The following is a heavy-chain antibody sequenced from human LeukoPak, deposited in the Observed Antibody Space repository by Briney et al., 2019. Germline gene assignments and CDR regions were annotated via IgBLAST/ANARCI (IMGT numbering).Heavy chain of an antibody. CDR1: GFTFSSYS. CDR3: AREGFIYGSTYYFDY. D-gene: IGHD4-17*01. Sequence: PGGSLRHSCAASGFTFSSYSMNWVRQAPRKGLEWVSSISSSGSYIYYADSMKSRFTISRDNAKNSLYLQMNSLRAEDTAVYYCAREGFIYGSTYYFDYWGQGTLVTVSS. V-gene: IGHV3-21*01. CDR2: ISSSGSYI. J-gene: IGHJ4*02.